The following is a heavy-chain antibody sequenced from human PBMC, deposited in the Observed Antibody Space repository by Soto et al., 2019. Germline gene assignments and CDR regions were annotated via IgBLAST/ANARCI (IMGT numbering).Heavy chain of an antibody. D-gene: IGHD3-3*01. CDR2: IYYSGST. J-gene: IGHJ6*02. CDR1: GGSISSSSYY. CDR3: RVYDFWSGSYGMDV. V-gene: IGHV4-39*01. Sequence: PSETLSLTCTVSGGSISSSSYYWGWIRQPPGKGLEWIGSIYYSGSTYYNPSLKSRVTISVDTSKNQFSLKLSSVTAADTAVYYCRVYDFWSGSYGMDVWGQGTTVTVSS.